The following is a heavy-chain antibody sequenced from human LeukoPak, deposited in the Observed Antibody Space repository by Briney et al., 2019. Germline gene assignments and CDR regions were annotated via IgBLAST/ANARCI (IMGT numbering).Heavy chain of an antibody. CDR1: GFTFSSYA. D-gene: IGHD3-10*01. CDR2: ISGSGGST. V-gene: IGHV3-23*01. Sequence: GGSLRLSCAASGFTFSSYAMSWVRQAPGKGLEWVSAISGSGGSTYYADSVEGRFTISRDNSKNTLYLQMNSLRAEDTAVYYCAKEGLDYYGSGSLDYWGQGTLVTVSS. J-gene: IGHJ4*02. CDR3: AKEGLDYYGSGSLDY.